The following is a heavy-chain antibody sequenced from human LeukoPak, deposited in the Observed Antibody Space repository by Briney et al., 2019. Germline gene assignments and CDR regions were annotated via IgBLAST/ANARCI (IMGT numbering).Heavy chain of an antibody. D-gene: IGHD2-21*01. CDR3: TTSLGRAIKGRAFDI. J-gene: IGHJ3*02. CDR1: GFTFSNAW. V-gene: IGHV3-15*01. Sequence: PGGSLRLSCAASGFTFSNAWMSCVRQAPGKGREWVGRIKSKTDGGTTDYAAPVKGRFTISRDDSKNTLYLQMNSLKTEDTAVYYCTTSLGRAIKGRAFDIWGQGTMVTVSS. CDR2: IKSKTDGGTT.